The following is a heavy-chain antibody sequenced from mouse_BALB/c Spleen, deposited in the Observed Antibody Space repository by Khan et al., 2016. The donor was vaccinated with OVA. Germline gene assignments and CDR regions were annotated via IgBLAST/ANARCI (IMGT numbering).Heavy chain of an antibody. D-gene: IGHD2-2*01. CDR2: ISTGGHYT. V-gene: IGHV5-9-3*01. CDR3: ARSLVDYHAMDY. J-gene: IGHJ4*01. CDR1: GFTFSGFA. Sequence: EVELVESGGGLVKPGGSLKLSCSASGFTFSGFAMSWVRQTPEKRLECVATISTGGHYTFYPDSVKGRFTLSRDNAKNTLHLQMSSLMSEDTAMYYCARSLVDYHAMDYWGQGTSVTVSS.